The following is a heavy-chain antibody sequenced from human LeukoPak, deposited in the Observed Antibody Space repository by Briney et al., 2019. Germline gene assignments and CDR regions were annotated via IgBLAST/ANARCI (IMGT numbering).Heavy chain of an antibody. CDR1: GGPISNYF. CDR2: IYTSGNT. D-gene: IGHD2-2*01. V-gene: IGHV4-4*07. Sequence: PSETLSLTCTVSGGPISNYFWSWLRQPAGKGLEWIGRIYTSGNTNYNPSLKSRVTMSVDTSKNQFSLNLTSVTAADTAVYYCARESQSTSPGRESAFWGQGTLVTVSS. J-gene: IGHJ4*02. CDR3: ARESQSTSPGRESAF.